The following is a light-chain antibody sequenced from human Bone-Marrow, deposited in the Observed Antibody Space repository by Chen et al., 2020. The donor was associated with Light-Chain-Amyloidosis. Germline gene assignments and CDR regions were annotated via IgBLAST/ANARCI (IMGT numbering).Light chain of an antibody. Sequence: SYELTQPPSVSVSPGQTARITCSGDALPKQYAYWYQQRPGQAPVLVIFKASERPSGIPERFSGSSSGTTVTLTISGVQAEDEADYYCQSADSSGTLWVFGGGTKLTVL. CDR3: QSADSSGTLWV. J-gene: IGLJ3*02. CDR2: KAS. CDR1: ALPKQY. V-gene: IGLV3-25*03.